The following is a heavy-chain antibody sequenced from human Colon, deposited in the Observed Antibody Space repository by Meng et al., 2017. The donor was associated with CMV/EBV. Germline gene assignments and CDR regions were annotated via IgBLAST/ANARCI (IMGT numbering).Heavy chain of an antibody. V-gene: IGHV3-21*04. CDR3: ARRIDFWSGYYSPGGLSNGMDV. CDR1: GFTFSSYS. Sequence: GGSLRLSCAASGFTFSSYSMNWVRQAPGKGLEWVSSITSSSSYIYYADSVKGRFTISRDNSKNTLYLQMNSLRAEDTAVYYCARRIDFWSGYYSPGGLSNGMDVWGQGTTVTVSS. CDR2: ITSSSSYI. D-gene: IGHD3-3*01. J-gene: IGHJ6*02.